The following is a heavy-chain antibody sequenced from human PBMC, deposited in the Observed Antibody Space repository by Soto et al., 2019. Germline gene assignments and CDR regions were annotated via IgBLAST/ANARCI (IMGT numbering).Heavy chain of an antibody. V-gene: IGHV4-59*08. CDR1: GGSIGSYY. D-gene: IGHD2-15*01. CDR3: ARHVGYYSQGEWFDP. J-gene: IGHJ5*02. Sequence: SETLSLTCTVSGGSIGSYYGSWIRQPPGKGLEWIGYIYYSGSTKYNPSPKSRVTISVDTSKNQFSLKLSSVTAADTAVYYCARHVGYYSQGEWFDPWGQGTLVTVSS. CDR2: IYYSGST.